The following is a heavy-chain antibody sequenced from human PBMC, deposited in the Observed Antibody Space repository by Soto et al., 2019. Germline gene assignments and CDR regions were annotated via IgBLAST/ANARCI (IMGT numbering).Heavy chain of an antibody. J-gene: IGHJ6*02. CDR2: IYYSGST. D-gene: IGHD6-19*01. CDR3: ARRGWLDQSPYYYGMDV. Sequence: SETLSLTCTVSGGSISSGGYYWSWIRQPPGKGLEWIGYIYYSGSTNYNPSLKSRVTISVDTSKNQFSLKLSSVTAADTAVYYCARRGWLDQSPYYYGMDVWGQGTTVTVSS. CDR1: GGSISSGGYY. V-gene: IGHV4-61*08.